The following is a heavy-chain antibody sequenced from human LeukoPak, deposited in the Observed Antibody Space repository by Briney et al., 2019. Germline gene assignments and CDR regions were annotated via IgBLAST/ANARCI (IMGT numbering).Heavy chain of an antibody. CDR2: IYYSGST. D-gene: IGHD5-12*01. J-gene: IGHJ4*02. Sequence: SQTPSLTCTVSGGSISSGDYYWSWIRQLPGKGLEWIGYIYYSGSTYYNPSLKSRVTISVDMSKNQFSLKLSPVTAADTAVFYCARALFSGYDSSFFDYWGQGTLVTVSS. CDR1: GGSISSGDYY. CDR3: ARALFSGYDSSFFDY. V-gene: IGHV4-31*03.